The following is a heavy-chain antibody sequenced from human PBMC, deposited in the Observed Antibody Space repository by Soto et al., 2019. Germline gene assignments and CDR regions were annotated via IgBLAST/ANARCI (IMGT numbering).Heavy chain of an antibody. CDR2: LYSGGDT. CDR1: GLTVSSNY. J-gene: IGHJ6*02. Sequence: EVQLEESGGGLVQPGGSLRLSCAVSGLTVSSNYMSWVRQAPGKGLEWVSVLYSGGDTYYADSVRGRFTISGHNSKNTLFLQMNSLRAEDTVVYYGARGPYGTGGDYYYGMDVWGQGTTVTVSS. D-gene: IGHD3-10*01. V-gene: IGHV3-53*04. CDR3: ARGPYGTGGDYYYGMDV.